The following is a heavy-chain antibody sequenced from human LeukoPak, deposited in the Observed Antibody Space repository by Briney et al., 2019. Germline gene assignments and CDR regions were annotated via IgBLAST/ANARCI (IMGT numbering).Heavy chain of an antibody. J-gene: IGHJ4*02. Sequence: GGSLRLSCAASGIVFHDFGMGWVRQVPGKGLQWVSGINWNGVSTAYADSVKGRFTISRDKANNSLYLQIHSLRDEGAAFYYGLRHYRSNYYGWFEYWGRGALVTVSS. CDR3: LRHYRSNYYGWFEY. D-gene: IGHD3-10*01. CDR1: GIVFHDFG. V-gene: IGHV3-20*04. CDR2: INWNGVST.